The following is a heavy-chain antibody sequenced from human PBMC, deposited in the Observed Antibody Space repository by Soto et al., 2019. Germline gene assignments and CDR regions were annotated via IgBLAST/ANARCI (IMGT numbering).Heavy chain of an antibody. CDR1: GLTFSNYW. D-gene: IGHD2-2*01. CDR3: ARPARECSSPGCAS. CDR2: INQDGSES. V-gene: IGHV3-7*01. J-gene: IGHJ4*02. Sequence: EVQLVESGGGLVQPGGSLRLSCVVSGLTFSNYWMSWVRQAPGKGLEWVANINQDGSESYYVDSVKGRFTISRDNAKNSLYLQMTSLRAKDTAVYYCARPARECSSPGCASWGQGTLVTVSS.